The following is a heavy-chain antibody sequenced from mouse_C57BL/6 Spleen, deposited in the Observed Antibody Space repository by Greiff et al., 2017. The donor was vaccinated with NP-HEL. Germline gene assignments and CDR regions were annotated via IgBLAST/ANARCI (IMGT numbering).Heavy chain of an antibody. Sequence: VQLQQPGAELVMPGASVKLSCKASGYTFTSYWMHWVKQRPGQGLEWIGEIDPSDSYTNYNQKFKGKSTLTVDKSSSTAYMQLSSLTSEDSAVYYCARGGMDYWGKGTSVTVSS. CDR3: ARGGMDY. J-gene: IGHJ4*01. CDR1: GYTFTSYW. CDR2: IDPSDSYT. V-gene: IGHV1-69*01.